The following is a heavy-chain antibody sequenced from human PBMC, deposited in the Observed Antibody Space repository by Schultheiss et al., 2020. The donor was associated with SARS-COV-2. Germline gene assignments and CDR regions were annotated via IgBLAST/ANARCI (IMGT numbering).Heavy chain of an antibody. J-gene: IGHJ5*02. CDR2: IIPIFGTA. CDR1: GYTLTELS. Sequence: SVKVSCKVSGYTLTELSMHWVRQAPGKGLEWMGGIIPIFGTANYAQKFQGRVTITADKSTSTAYMELRSLRSDDTAVYYCARRVEWFDPWGQGTLVTVSS. V-gene: IGHV1-69*06. CDR3: ARRVEWFDP.